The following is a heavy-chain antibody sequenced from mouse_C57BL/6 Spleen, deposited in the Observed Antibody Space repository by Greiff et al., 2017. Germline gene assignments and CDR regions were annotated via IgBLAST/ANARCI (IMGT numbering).Heavy chain of an antibody. CDR2: IYPSDSET. V-gene: IGHV1-61*01. D-gene: IGHD2-2*01. J-gene: IGHJ3*01. CDR1: GYTFTRYW. Sequence: QVQLQQPGAELVRPGSSVKLSCKASGYTFTRYWMDWVKQRPGQGLEWIGNIYPSDSETNYNQKFKDKATLTVDKSSSTADMQLISRTSEDSAVYYGARGLPAWFAYWGQGTLVTVSA. CDR3: ARGLPAWFAY.